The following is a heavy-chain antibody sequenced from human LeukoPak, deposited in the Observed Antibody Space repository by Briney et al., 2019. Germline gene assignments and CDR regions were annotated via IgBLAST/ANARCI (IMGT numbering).Heavy chain of an antibody. V-gene: IGHV3-30-3*01. CDR1: GFTFSSYA. J-gene: IGHJ4*02. D-gene: IGHD4-17*01. Sequence: PGGSLRLSCAASGFTFSSYAMHWVRQAPGKGLEWVAVISYDGSNKYYADSVKGRFTISRDNSKNTLYPQMNSLRAEDTAVYYCAREDYGDYNFDYWGQGTLVTVSS. CDR2: ISYDGSNK. CDR3: AREDYGDYNFDY.